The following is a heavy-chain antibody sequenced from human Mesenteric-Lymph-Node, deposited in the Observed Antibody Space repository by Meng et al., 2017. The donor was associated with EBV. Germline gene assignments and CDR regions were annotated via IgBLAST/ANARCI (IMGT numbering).Heavy chain of an antibody. CDR3: ARRPYSWNFDF. V-gene: IGHV2-5*02. Sequence: QITLKGSGPMLVKPTQTLTLTCTFSGFSLSTSGVGVGWIRQPPGKALEWLALIYWDDDKRYSPSLKSRLTITKDTSKNQVVLTMTNMDPVDTATYYCARRPYSWNFDFWGQGTLVTVSS. J-gene: IGHJ4*02. D-gene: IGHD1-26*01. CDR2: IYWDDDK. CDR1: GFSLSTSGVG.